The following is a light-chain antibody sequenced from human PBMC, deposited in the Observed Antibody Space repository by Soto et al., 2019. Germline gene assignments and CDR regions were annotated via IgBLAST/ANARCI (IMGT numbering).Light chain of an antibody. V-gene: IGLV2-14*01. Sequence: QSALTQPASVSGSPGQSITISCTGTSSDVGGYNYVSWYQQHPGKAPKLMIYDVSNRPSGVSDRFSASKSGNTASLTISGLQAEDEADYYCSSYTSSSLLVFGGGTKLTVL. CDR2: DVS. CDR1: SSDVGGYNY. CDR3: SSYTSSSLLV. J-gene: IGLJ2*01.